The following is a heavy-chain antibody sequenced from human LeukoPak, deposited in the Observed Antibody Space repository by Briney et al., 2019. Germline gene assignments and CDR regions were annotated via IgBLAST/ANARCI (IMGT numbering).Heavy chain of an antibody. D-gene: IGHD3-10*01. CDR2: ISGSGGST. J-gene: IGHJ4*02. CDR1: GFTFSSYA. V-gene: IGHV3-23*01. CDR3: AKDHYGSGSYYKTDFDY. Sequence: PGGSLRLSCAASGFTFSSYAMSWVRQAPGKGLEWVSAISGSGGSTYYADSVKGRFTISRDNSKNTLYLQMNSLRAEDTAVYYCAKDHYGSGSYYKTDFDYWGQGTLVTVSS.